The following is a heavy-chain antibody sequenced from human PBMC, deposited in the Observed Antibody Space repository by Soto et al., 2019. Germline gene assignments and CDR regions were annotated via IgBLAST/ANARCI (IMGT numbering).Heavy chain of an antibody. CDR1: GFTFSSYA. CDR2: ISGSGGST. V-gene: IGHV3-23*01. Sequence: GESLKISCAASGFTFSSYAMSWVRQAPGKGLEWVSAISGSGGSTYYADSVKGRFTISRDNSKNTLYLQMNSLRAEDTAVYYCAKVEQLAAGKSFQHWGQGTLVTVSS. D-gene: IGHD6-6*01. CDR3: AKVEQLAAGKSFQH. J-gene: IGHJ1*01.